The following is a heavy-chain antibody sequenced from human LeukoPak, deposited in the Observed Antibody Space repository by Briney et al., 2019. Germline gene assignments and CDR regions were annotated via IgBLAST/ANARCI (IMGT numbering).Heavy chain of an antibody. Sequence: SVKVSCKASGGTLSTYAISWVRQAPGQGLEWMGGSIPGTAKYAQKFQGRVTITADESTSTVYMELSSLRSEDTAVYYCARGGRMVRGVIYWHYFDYWGQGTLVTVSS. J-gene: IGHJ4*02. V-gene: IGHV1-69*13. D-gene: IGHD3-10*01. CDR1: GGTLSTYA. CDR2: SIPGTA. CDR3: ARGGRMVRGVIYWHYFDY.